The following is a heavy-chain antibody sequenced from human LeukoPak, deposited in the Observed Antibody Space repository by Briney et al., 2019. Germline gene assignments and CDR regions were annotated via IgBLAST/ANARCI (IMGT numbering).Heavy chain of an antibody. CDR2: IYSGGST. J-gene: IGHJ5*02. CDR3: ARCLNDYSSSWYFYGGSSYWFDP. V-gene: IGHV3-66*01. D-gene: IGHD6-13*01. CDR1: GFTVSSNY. Sequence: GGSLRLSCAAPGFTVSSNYMSWVRQAPGKGLEWVSVIYSGGSTYYADSVKGRFTISRDNSKNTLYLQMNSLRAEDTAVYYCARCLNDYSSSWYFYGGSSYWFDPWGQGTLVTVSS.